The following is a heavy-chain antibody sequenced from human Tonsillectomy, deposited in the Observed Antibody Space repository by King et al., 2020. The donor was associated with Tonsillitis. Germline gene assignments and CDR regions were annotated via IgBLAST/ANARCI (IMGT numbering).Heavy chain of an antibody. CDR2: IFYSGST. V-gene: IGHV4-59*01. CDR1: GDSISSYY. Sequence: QLQESGPGLVKPSETLALTCTVSGDSISSYYWSWIRQPPGKGLEWIGYIFYSGSTNDKPSLASRVIISVDTSKNQFSLKLSSVTAADTAVYYCARDSATFYGDYYHGMDVWGQGTTVTVSS. CDR3: ARDSATFYGDYYHGMDV. J-gene: IGHJ6*02. D-gene: IGHD4-17*01.